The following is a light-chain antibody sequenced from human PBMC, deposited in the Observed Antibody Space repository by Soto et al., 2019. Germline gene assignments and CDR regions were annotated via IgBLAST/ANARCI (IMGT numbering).Light chain of an antibody. CDR3: CSYAGSSTPFV. CDR2: EVS. Sequence: QSAPTQPASVSWAPGQSVTISCPGNNRDFGSYNLVSWYQQHPGKAPKLMIYEVSKRPSGVSNRFSGSKSGNTASLTISGLQAEDEADYYCCSYAGSSTPFVFGTGTKVTVL. CDR1: NRDFGSYNL. V-gene: IGLV2-23*02. J-gene: IGLJ1*01.